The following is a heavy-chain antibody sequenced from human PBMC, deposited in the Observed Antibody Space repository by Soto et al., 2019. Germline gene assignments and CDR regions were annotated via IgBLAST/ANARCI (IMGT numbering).Heavy chain of an antibody. CDR2: IFHSGGP. Sequence: ALGTLALPFVGSGGSLSSNHLWDWVRQPPGKGLEWIGEIFHSGGPHYNPSLKSRVTISVDKSKNHFSLKLSSVTAADTAVYYCAIFGWNNWFDPWGQGTLGTVSS. D-gene: IGHD2-21*01. J-gene: IGHJ5*02. CDR1: GGSLSSNHL. V-gene: IGHV4-4*02. CDR3: AIFGWNNWFDP.